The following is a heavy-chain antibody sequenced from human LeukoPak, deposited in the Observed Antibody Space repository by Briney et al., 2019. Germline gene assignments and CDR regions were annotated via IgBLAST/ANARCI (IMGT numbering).Heavy chain of an antibody. V-gene: IGHV4-39*01. CDR3: VSPRGFSYGYFDY. J-gene: IGHJ4*02. D-gene: IGHD5-18*01. Sequence: SETLSLTCTLSGGSISSSSAYWGWIRQPSGKGLEGIGRIYYSKNTYYNPSLKSRVTISADASKNQFPLTLSSVSATETAVYYCVSPRGFSYGYFDYWGQGTLVTVSS. CDR2: IYYSKNT. CDR1: GGSISSSSAY.